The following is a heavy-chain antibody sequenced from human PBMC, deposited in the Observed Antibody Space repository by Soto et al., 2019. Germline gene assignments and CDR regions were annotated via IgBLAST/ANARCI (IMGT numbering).Heavy chain of an antibody. Sequence: QVQLVESGGGVVQPGRSLRLSCAASGFTFSSYAMHWVRQAPGKGLEWVAVISYDGSNKYYADSVKGRFTISRDNSKNTQYLQKNSLRAEDTAVYYCARGGAYYDYIWGSYRQVQFDYWGQGTLVTVSS. CDR2: ISYDGSNK. CDR3: ARGGAYYDYIWGSYRQVQFDY. J-gene: IGHJ4*02. D-gene: IGHD3-16*02. V-gene: IGHV3-30-3*01. CDR1: GFTFSSYA.